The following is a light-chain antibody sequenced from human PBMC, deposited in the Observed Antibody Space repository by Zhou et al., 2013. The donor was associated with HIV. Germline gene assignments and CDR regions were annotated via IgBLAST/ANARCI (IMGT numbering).Light chain of an antibody. Sequence: DIVLTQSPLSLSVTPGQSASVSCKSNQTLLHSDGQTYLYWYLQKPGQSPQLLIYALPTASLECQRGSVAAGQGRDFTLQISRVEAEDVGIYYCMQAMQLWTFGPGTEGGYQT. CDR2: ALP. V-gene: IGKV2D-29*02. J-gene: IGKJ1*01. CDR1: QTLLHSDGQTY. CDR3: MQAMQLWT.